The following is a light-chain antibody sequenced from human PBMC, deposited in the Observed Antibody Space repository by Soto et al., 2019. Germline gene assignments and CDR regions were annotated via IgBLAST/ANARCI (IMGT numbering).Light chain of an antibody. J-gene: IGLJ2*01. CDR2: GNS. CDR1: SSNIGAGYD. CDR3: QSYDSSLSGTVV. Sequence: QLVLTQPPSVSGAPGQRVTISCTGSSSNIGAGYDVHWYQQLPGTAPKLLIYGNSNRPSGVPDRFSSSKSGTSASLAITGLQAEDEADYYCQSYDSSLSGTVVFGGGTKLTVL. V-gene: IGLV1-40*01.